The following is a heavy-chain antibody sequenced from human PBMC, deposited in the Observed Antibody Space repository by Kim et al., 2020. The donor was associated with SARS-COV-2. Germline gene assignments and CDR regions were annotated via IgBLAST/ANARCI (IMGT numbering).Heavy chain of an antibody. CDR2: IYSGGGST. D-gene: IGHD2-15*01. CDR1: GFTFSTYA. V-gene: IGHV3-23*03. J-gene: IGHJ2*01. CDR3: AKIVYCSGGDCPWYFDH. Sequence: GGSLRLSCAASGFTFSTYAMTWVRQAPGKGLEWVSVIYSGGGSTYYADSVKGRFTISRDNSMNTLYLQVNSLRAEDTAVYYCAKIVYCSGGDCPWYFDHWGRGTLVTVSS.